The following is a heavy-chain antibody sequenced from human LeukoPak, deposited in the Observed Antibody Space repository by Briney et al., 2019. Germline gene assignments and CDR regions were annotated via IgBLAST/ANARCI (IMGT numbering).Heavy chain of an antibody. V-gene: IGHV1-18*01. J-gene: IGHJ5*02. CDR1: GYTFTSYG. CDR2: ISAYNGNT. Sequence: ASVKVSFKASGYTFTSYGISWVRQAPGQGLEWMGWISAYNGNTNYAQKLQGRVTMTTDTSTSTAYMELRSLRSDDTAVYYCARVGGCSSTSCWVWFDPWGQGTLVTVSS. CDR3: ARVGGCSSTSCWVWFDP. D-gene: IGHD2-2*01.